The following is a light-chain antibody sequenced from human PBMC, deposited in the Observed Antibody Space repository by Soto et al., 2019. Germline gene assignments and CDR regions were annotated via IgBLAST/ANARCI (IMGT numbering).Light chain of an antibody. CDR2: DVN. J-gene: IGLJ1*01. Sequence: LTQPASVSGSPGQSITFSCTGTSSDIGGYNYVSWYQQHPGKAPKLMIYDVNNRPSGVSNRFSGSKSGNTASLTISGLQAEDEADYYCSSYTGSSTPYVFGTGTKVTVL. CDR3: SSYTGSSTPYV. CDR1: SSDIGGYNY. V-gene: IGLV2-14*01.